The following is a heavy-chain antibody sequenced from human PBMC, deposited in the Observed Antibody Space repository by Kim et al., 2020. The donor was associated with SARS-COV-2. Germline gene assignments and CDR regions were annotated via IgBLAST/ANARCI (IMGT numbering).Heavy chain of an antibody. V-gene: IGHV3-48*02. CDR1: GFTFSSYS. Sequence: GGSLRLSCAASGFTFSSYSMNWVRQAPGKGLEWVSYISSSSSTIYYADSVKGRFTISRDNAKNSLYLQMNSLRDEDTAVYYCARDPYYGSGSYSWFDPWGQGTLVTVSS. CDR3: ARDPYYGSGSYSWFDP. J-gene: IGHJ5*02. D-gene: IGHD3-10*01. CDR2: ISSSSSTI.